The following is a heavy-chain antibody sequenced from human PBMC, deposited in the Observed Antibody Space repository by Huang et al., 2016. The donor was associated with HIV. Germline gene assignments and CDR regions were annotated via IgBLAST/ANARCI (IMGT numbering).Heavy chain of an antibody. Sequence: VESGGRLVQPGGSIRLSCVGSTFRFGAYWMSWVSQSPGKGLDWVANIKQDESEKYYVDSVKGRFNISRDNAKKVLFLEMNNVRVEDTATYYCATKTAAMDIWGQGTTVTVS. CDR1: TFRFGAYW. CDR3: ATKTAAMDI. D-gene: IGHD1-7*01. J-gene: IGHJ6*02. V-gene: IGHV3-7*01. CDR2: IKQDESEK.